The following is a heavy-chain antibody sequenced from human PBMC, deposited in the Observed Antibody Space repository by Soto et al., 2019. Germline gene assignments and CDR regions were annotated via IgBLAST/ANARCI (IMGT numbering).Heavy chain of an antibody. D-gene: IGHD3-10*01. CDR1: GGSISSSNW. J-gene: IGHJ4*02. CDR2: IYHSGST. Sequence: QVQLQESGPGLVKPSGTLSLTCAVSGGSISSSNWWSWVRQPPGKGLEWIGEIYHSGSTNYNPSLQSRVTRPVDKSKNQFSLKLSAVTAADTAVYYCARESFAGGSGSYFDYWGQGTLVTVSS. CDR3: ARESFAGGSGSYFDY. V-gene: IGHV4-4*02.